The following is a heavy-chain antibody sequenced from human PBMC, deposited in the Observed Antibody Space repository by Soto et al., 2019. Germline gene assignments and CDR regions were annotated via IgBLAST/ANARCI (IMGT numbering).Heavy chain of an antibody. CDR1: GFTFCSYA. CDR3: PRVRGRLGNYHDFDI. Sequence: QPGGSLRLSCAASGFTFCSYAMHWVRQAPGKGLEWVAVISYDGSNKYYADSVKGRFTISRDNSKNTLYLQMNSLRAEDTAVYYFPRVRGRLGNYHDFDIWGQGTMVTASS. J-gene: IGHJ3*02. CDR2: ISYDGSNK. V-gene: IGHV3-30-3*01. D-gene: IGHD1-7*01.